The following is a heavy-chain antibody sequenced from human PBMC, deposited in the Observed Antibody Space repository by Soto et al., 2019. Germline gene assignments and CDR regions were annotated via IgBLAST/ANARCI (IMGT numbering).Heavy chain of an antibody. CDR3: ARDGLTTAAPGSDNWFDP. D-gene: IGHD4-4*01. Sequence: GGSLRLSCAASGFTFSSYSMNWVRQAPGKGLEWVSSISSSSSYIYYADSVKGRFTISRDNAKNSLYLQMNSLRAEDTAVYYCARDGLTTAAPGSDNWFDPWGQGTLVTVYS. CDR1: GFTFSSYS. CDR2: ISSSSSYI. J-gene: IGHJ5*02. V-gene: IGHV3-21*01.